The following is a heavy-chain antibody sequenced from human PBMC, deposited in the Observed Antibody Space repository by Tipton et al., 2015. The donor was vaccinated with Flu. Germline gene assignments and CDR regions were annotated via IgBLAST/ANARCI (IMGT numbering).Heavy chain of an antibody. CDR1: GYPVGDDYF. J-gene: IGHJ5*01. V-gene: IGHV4-38-2*01. D-gene: IGHD4-11*01. CDR3: ARRDYSNYVSVPKNWFDS. CDR2: AHHTGST. Sequence: TLSLTCSVSGYPVGDDYFWGWIRQPPGKGLEWIGNAHHTGSTYYNPSLKSRLTILVDRSKNQFSLKLTSVTAADTAVYYRARRDYSNYVSVPKNWFDSWGQGILVTVSS.